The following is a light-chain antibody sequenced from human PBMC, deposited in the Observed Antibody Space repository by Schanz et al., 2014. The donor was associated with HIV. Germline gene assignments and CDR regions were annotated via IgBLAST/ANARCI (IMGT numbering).Light chain of an antibody. J-gene: IGLJ1*01. CDR1: SSDVGSYNL. CDR3: CSYTTTSTYV. V-gene: IGLV2-14*02. Sequence: QSALTQPASVSGSPGQSITISCTGSSSDVGSYNLVSWYQQHPGKAPKLIIYEDTKRPSGVSSRFSGSKSGSAASLTISGLQYEDEADYYCCSYTTTSTYVFGAGTKLAVL. CDR2: EDT.